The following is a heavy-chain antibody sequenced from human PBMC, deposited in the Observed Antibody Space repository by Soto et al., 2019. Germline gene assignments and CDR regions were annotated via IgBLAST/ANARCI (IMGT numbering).Heavy chain of an antibody. J-gene: IGHJ4*02. CDR1: GGSISSSSYY. V-gene: IGHV4-39*01. CDR2: IYYSGST. CDR3: ARQRADLPSDN. Sequence: SETLSLTCTVSGGSISSSSYYWGWIRQPPGKGLEWIGSIYYSGSTYYNPSLKSRVTISVDTSKNQFSLKLSSVTAADTAVYYCARQRADLPSDNWGQGTLVTVSS.